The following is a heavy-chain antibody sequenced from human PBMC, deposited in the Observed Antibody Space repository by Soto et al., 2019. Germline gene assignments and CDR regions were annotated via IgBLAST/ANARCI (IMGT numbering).Heavy chain of an antibody. J-gene: IGHJ6*02. V-gene: IGHV3-23*01. CDR1: GFTFNSYV. CDR2: IGASGDST. CDR3: VRPRPSGENYGMDV. Sequence: EVQMLESGGGLVQPGGSLRLSCAASGFTFNSYVLTWVRQAPGKGLEWVSIIGASGDSTYYADSVKGRFTVSRDNSKNTLFLQMDSLRAEDTAVYYCVRPRPSGENYGMDVWGQGTTVTVSS. D-gene: IGHD3-16*01.